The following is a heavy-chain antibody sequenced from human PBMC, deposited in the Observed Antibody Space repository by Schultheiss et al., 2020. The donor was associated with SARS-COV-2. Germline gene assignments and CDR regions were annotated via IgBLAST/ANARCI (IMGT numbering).Heavy chain of an antibody. J-gene: IGHJ3*02. CDR2: IYSGGST. V-gene: IGHV3-53*01. CDR1: GFTVSSNY. CDR3: ARGGGRGYSYGFWAYAFDI. D-gene: IGHD5-18*01. Sequence: GGSLRLSCAASGFTVSSNYMSWVRQAPGKGLEWVSVIYSGGSTYYADSVKGRFTISRDNSKNTLYLQMNSLRAEDTAVYYCARGGGRGYSYGFWAYAFDIWGQGTMVTVSS.